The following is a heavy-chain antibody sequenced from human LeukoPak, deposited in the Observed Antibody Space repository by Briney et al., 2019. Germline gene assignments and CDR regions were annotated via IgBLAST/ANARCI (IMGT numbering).Heavy chain of an antibody. V-gene: IGHV3-23*01. CDR3: GKGNTASRPGFVD. CDR2: ISGSGDSV. D-gene: IGHD5-18*01. J-gene: IGHJ4*02. Sequence: GGSLRLSCAASGFTFTNYEMSWVRQAPGKGLEWLSSISGSGDSVFYADPVKGRFTISRDNSLNTLHLQMNSLRAEDTAFYYCGKGNTASRPGFVDWGQGTLVTVSS. CDR1: GFTFTNYE.